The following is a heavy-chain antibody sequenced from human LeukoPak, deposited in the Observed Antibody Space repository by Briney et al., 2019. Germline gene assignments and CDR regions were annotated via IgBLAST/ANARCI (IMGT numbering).Heavy chain of an antibody. Sequence: GGSLRLSCAASGFTFSSYAMHWVRQAPGKGLEWVAVISYDGSNKYYADSVKGRFTISRDNSKNTLYLQMNSLRAEDTAVHYCARSERVVTSQNIVIYYGMDVWGQGTTVTVSS. J-gene: IGHJ6*02. CDR3: ARSERVVTSQNIVIYYGMDV. V-gene: IGHV3-30-3*01. CDR1: GFTFSSYA. D-gene: IGHD2/OR15-2a*01. CDR2: ISYDGSNK.